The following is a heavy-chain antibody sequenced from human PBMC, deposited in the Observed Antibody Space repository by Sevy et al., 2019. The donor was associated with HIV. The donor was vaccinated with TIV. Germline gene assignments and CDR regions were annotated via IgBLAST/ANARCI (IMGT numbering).Heavy chain of an antibody. Sequence: QLGGSLRLSCAASGFTFSSYAMSWVRQAPGKGLEWVSAISGSGGSTYYADSVKGRFTISRDNSKNTLYLQMNSLRAEETAVYYCAKSLLRFLEWGYYGMDVWGQGTTVTVSS. V-gene: IGHV3-23*01. CDR3: AKSLLRFLEWGYYGMDV. CDR1: GFTFSSYA. J-gene: IGHJ6*02. D-gene: IGHD3-3*01. CDR2: ISGSGGST.